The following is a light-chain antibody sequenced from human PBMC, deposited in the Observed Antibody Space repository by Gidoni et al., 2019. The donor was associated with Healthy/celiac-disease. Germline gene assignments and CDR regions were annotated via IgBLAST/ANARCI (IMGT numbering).Light chain of an antibody. V-gene: IGKV3-20*01. CDR2: GAS. J-gene: IGKJ2*01. Sequence: EIVLTHSPGTLSLSPRERATLSCRASQSVSSSYLAWYQQKPGQAPRLLIYGASSRATGIPDRFSGSGSGTDFTLTISRLEPEDFAVYYCQQYGSSTYTFGQGTKLEIK. CDR3: QQYGSSTYT. CDR1: QSVSSSY.